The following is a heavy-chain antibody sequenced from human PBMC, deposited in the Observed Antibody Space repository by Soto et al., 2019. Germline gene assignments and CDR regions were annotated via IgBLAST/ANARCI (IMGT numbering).Heavy chain of an antibody. V-gene: IGHV1-18*01. CDR2: ISAYNGNT. D-gene: IGHD1-1*01. CDR1: GYTFTSYG. Sequence: QVQLVQSGAEVKKPGASVKVSCKASGYTFTSYGISWVRQAPGQGLEWMGWISAYNGNTNYAQKLQGRVTMTTDTDTSTAYMERRSLRSDDTAVYYCARRRSNWDSNYGMDVWGQGTTVTVSS. CDR3: ARRRSNWDSNYGMDV. J-gene: IGHJ6*02.